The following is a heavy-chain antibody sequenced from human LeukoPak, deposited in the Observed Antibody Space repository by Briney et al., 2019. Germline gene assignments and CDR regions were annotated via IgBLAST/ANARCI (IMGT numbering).Heavy chain of an antibody. J-gene: IGHJ4*02. CDR2: INHSGST. Sequence: SSETLSLTCAVYGGSFSGYYWSWIRQPPGKGLEWIGEINHSGSTNYNPSLKSRVTISVDTSKNQFTLKLSSVPAADTAVYYCARGDGDYWGQGTLVTVSS. CDR3: ARGDGDY. CDR1: GGSFSGYY. V-gene: IGHV4-34*01.